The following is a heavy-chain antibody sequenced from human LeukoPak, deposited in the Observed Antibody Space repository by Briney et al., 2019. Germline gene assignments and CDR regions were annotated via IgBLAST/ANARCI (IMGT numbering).Heavy chain of an antibody. D-gene: IGHD2-15*01. CDR2: INWNGGST. CDR1: TFTFSSYS. V-gene: IGHV3-20*04. CDR3: ARDRYSGCSGGSCYFGY. J-gene: IGHJ4*02. Sequence: PGGSLRLSCAASTFTFSSYSMNWVRQAPGKGLEWVSDINWNGGSTGYADSLKGRFTISRDNAKNSLYLQMNSLRAEDTALYYCARDRYSGCSGGSCYFGYWGQGTLVTVSS.